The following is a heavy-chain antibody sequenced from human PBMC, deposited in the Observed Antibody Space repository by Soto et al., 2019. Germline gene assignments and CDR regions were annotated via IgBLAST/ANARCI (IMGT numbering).Heavy chain of an antibody. V-gene: IGHV1-18*01. CDR3: ARDSEYVDTAMSPLDY. CDR2: ISAYNGNT. J-gene: IGHJ4*02. Sequence: QVQLVQSGAEVKKPGASVKVSCKASGYTFTSYGISWVRQAPGQGLEWMGWISAYNGNTNYAQKLQGRVTMSTDTSTSTAYMELRSLRSDDTAVYYCARDSEYVDTAMSPLDYWGQGTLVTVSS. D-gene: IGHD5-18*01. CDR1: GYTFTSYG.